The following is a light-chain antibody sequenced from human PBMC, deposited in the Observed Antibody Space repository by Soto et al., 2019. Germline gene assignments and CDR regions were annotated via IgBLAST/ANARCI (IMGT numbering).Light chain of an antibody. Sequence: EIVLTQSPGTLSLSPGERATLSCRASQSVSSSYLAWYQQKPGQAPRLLIYGASTRATGIPVRFSGSGSGTDFTLTISRLEPADFAVYYCQQYGSSWTFGQGTKVEIK. CDR3: QQYGSSWT. CDR1: QSVSSSY. V-gene: IGKV3-20*01. CDR2: GAS. J-gene: IGKJ1*01.